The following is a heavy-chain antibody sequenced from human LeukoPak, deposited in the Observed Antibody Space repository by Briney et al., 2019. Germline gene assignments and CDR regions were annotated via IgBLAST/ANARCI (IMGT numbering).Heavy chain of an antibody. CDR1: GFSFGGYT. J-gene: IGHJ4*02. V-gene: IGHV3-43*01. Sequence: GGSLRPSCAASGFSFGGYTMHWVRQAPGKGLEWVSLISWNGYSTSYGDSVKGRFTISRDNNKNSLYLQMNSLRTEDTALYYCARDSSGSLDYWGQGTLVTVSS. CDR3: ARDSSGSLDY. CDR2: ISWNGYST. D-gene: IGHD1-26*01.